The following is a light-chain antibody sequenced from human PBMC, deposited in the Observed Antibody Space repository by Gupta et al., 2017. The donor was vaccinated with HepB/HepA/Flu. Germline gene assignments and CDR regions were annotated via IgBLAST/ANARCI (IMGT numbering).Light chain of an antibody. J-gene: IGKJ1*01. CDR3: QQNDSFAQT. CDR1: QGISTF. Sequence: IQMTQSPSSLSASVGDRVTIPCRASQGISTFLNWYQQKPGKAPKVVIFVDSRLQRGVPSRFSGSGSETDFTLTIQRLQPEDFATYYCQQNDSFAQTFGQGTKLEIK. V-gene: IGKV1-39*01. CDR2: VDS.